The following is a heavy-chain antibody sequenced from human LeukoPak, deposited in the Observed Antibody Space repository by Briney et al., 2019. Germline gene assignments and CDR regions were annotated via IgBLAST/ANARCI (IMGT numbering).Heavy chain of an antibody. CDR2: IYYSGST. V-gene: IGHV4-31*03. CDR3: ARAISSGWPTFDY. Sequence: SQTLSLTCTVSGGSISSGGYYWSWLRQHPGKGLEWFGYIYYSGSTYYNPSLKSRVTISVDTSKNQFSLKLSSVTAADTAVYYCARAISSGWPTFDYWGQGTLVTVSS. CDR1: GGSISSGGYY. D-gene: IGHD6-19*01. J-gene: IGHJ4*02.